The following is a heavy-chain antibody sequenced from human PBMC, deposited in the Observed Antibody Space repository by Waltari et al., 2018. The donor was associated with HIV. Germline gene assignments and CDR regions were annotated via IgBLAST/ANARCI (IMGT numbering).Heavy chain of an antibody. V-gene: IGHV4-38-2*02. CDR1: GYSISSGYY. CDR2: NYHSGSS. D-gene: IGHD6-19*01. Sequence: QVQLQESGPGLVKPSETLSLTCSVSGYSISSGYYWGWLRQPPGEGLGWIGNNYHSGSSYYRPSLESRVTISVDTSKNQFSLKVSSMTAADTALYYCATIRAVAGSYYFDSWGQGILVTVSS. CDR3: ATIRAVAGSYYFDS. J-gene: IGHJ4*02.